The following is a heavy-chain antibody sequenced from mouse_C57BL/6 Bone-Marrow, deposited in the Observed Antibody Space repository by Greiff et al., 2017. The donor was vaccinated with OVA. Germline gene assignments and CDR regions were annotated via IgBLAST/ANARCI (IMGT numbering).Heavy chain of an antibody. V-gene: IGHV1-72*01. CDR3: ARSDYPYWYFDV. CDR1: GYTFTSYW. J-gene: IGHJ1*03. CDR2: IDPNSGGT. D-gene: IGHD2-13*01. Sequence: QVQLKQPGAELVKPGASVKLSCKASGYTFTSYWMHWVKQRPGRGLEWIGRIDPNSGGTKYNEKFKSKATLTVDKPSSTAYMQLSSLTSEDSAVYYCARSDYPYWYFDVWGTGTTVTVSS.